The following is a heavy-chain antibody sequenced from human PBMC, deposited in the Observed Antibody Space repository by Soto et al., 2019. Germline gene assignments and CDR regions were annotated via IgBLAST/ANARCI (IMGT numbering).Heavy chain of an antibody. J-gene: IGHJ6*02. CDR1: GYSFTNYW. Sequence: GESLKISCKGSGYSFTNYWISWVRQMPGKGLEWMGRIDPSDSYTNYSPSFQGHVTISADKSISTAYLQWSSLKASDTAMYYCARGSPIVVVAADYYYYGMDVWGQGTTVTVSS. V-gene: IGHV5-10-1*01. D-gene: IGHD2-15*01. CDR3: ARGSPIVVVAADYYYYGMDV. CDR2: IDPSDSYT.